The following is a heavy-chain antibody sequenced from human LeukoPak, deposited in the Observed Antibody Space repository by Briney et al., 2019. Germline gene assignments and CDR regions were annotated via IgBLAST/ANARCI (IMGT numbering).Heavy chain of an antibody. D-gene: IGHD2-2*01. Sequence: GESQKISCKGSGYSFTSYWIGWVRQMPGKGLEWMGIIYPGDSDTRYSPSFQGQVTISADKSISTAYLQWSSLKASDTAMYYCARLVFARLEGHCSSTSCYFDNGEERNWFDPWGQGTLVTVSS. CDR3: ARLVFARLEGHCSSTSCYFDNGEERNWFDP. CDR1: GYSFTSYW. CDR2: IYPGDSDT. J-gene: IGHJ5*02. V-gene: IGHV5-51*01.